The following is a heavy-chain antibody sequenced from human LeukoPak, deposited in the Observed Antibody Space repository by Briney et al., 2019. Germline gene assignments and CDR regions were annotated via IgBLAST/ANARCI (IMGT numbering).Heavy chain of an antibody. V-gene: IGHV3-74*01. CDR2: INSDGSST. CDR3: ARAGNDYGDPYFDY. J-gene: IGHJ4*02. CDR1: GFTFSSYW. Sequence: PGGSLRLSCAASGFTFSSYWMHWVRQAPGKGLVWVSRINSDGSSTSYADSVKGRFTISRENAKNTLYLQMNSLRVEDTAVYYCARAGNDYGDPYFDYWGQGTLVTVSS. D-gene: IGHD4-17*01.